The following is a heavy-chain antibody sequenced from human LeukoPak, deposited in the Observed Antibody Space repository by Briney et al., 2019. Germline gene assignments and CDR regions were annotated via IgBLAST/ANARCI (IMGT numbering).Heavy chain of an antibody. CDR3: VAYDILTGYYGAREL. CDR1: GYTLTALS. D-gene: IGHD3-9*01. J-gene: IGHJ4*02. CDR2: FDPEDGET. V-gene: IGHV1-24*01. Sequence: ASVKVSCKVSGYTLTALSMHWVRQAPGKGLEWMGGFDPEDGETIYAQKFQGRVTMTEDTSTDTAYMELSSLRSEDTAVYYCVAYDILTGYYGARELWGQGTLVTVSS.